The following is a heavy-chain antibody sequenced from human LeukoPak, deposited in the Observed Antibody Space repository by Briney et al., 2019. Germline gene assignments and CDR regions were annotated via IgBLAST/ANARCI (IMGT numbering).Heavy chain of an antibody. D-gene: IGHD1-26*01. CDR1: GGSLSSYY. J-gene: IGHJ5*02. CDR2: IDYSGST. CDR3: ARLQVGATFDL. Sequence: PSETLSLTCTVSGGSLSSYYWSWIRQPPGKGLEWIGFIDYSGSTNYSPSLQSRVTISVDTSKNHFSLKLSSVTAAETAVYYCARLQVGATFDLWGQGALVTVSS. V-gene: IGHV4-59*08.